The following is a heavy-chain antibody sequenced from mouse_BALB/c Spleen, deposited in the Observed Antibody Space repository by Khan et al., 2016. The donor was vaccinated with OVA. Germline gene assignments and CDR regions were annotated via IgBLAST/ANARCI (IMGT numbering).Heavy chain of an antibody. V-gene: IGHV5-6*01. CDR1: GFTFSSYS. Sequence: EVELVESGGDLVKPGGSLKLSCAASGFTFSSYSMSWVRQTPDKRLEWVASISSGGDYTYYPDSVKGRFTISRDNANNTLYLQMSDLKSEDTAVYYGADHLTESFDYWGQGTLVTVSA. CDR3: ADHLTESFDY. J-gene: IGHJ3*01. CDR2: ISSGGDYT.